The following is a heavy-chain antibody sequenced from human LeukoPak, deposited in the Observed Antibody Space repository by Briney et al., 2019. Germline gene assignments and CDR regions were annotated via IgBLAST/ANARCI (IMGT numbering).Heavy chain of an antibody. V-gene: IGHV3-30*02. J-gene: IGHJ6*02. CDR3: ARALERRGPPYGMDV. Sequence: GGSLRLSCAASGFTFSSYGMHWVRQAPGKGLEWVAFIRYDGSNKYYADSVKGRFTISRDNSKNTLYLQMNSLRAEDTAVYYCARALERRGPPYGMDVWGQGTTVTVSS. CDR1: GFTFSSYG. CDR2: IRYDGSNK. D-gene: IGHD1-1*01.